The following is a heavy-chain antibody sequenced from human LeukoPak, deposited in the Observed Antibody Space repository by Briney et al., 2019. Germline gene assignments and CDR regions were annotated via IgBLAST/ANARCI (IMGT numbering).Heavy chain of an antibody. D-gene: IGHD1-26*01. Sequence: PGGSLRLSCAASGFTFSSYAMSWARQAPGKGLEWVSAISGSGGNSYYADSVKGRFTISRDNSKNTLYLRMTSLRAEDTALYYCAKGGLYGSGTYVDYWGQGTLVTVSS. J-gene: IGHJ4*02. CDR2: ISGSGGNS. CDR3: AKGGLYGSGTYVDY. CDR1: GFTFSSYA. V-gene: IGHV3-23*01.